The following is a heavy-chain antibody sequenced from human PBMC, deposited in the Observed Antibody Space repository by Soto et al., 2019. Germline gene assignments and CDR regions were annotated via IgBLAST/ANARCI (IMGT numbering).Heavy chain of an antibody. J-gene: IGHJ6*01. CDR2: IWYDGSKI. CDR3: ARPLEQHQLGFGMDV. D-gene: IGHD6-13*01. Sequence: GGSLRLSCAASGFTFSTYGMHWVRQAPGKGLEWVAVIWYDGSKIYYADSVKGRFTISRDNSKSTLYLQMNSLRAEDTAVYYCARPLEQHQLGFGMDVWGQGSPVTVSS. CDR1: GFTFSTYG. V-gene: IGHV3-33*01.